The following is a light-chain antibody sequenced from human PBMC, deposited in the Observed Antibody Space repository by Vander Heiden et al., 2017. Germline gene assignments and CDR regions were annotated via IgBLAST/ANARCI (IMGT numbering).Light chain of an antibody. CDR3: QEYGYSPPLT. CDR2: GAS. V-gene: IGKV3-20*01. CDR1: QSVSSQY. J-gene: IGKJ4*01. Sequence: ILLTSSPGPLSLSPGATATRSCRASQSVSSQYVAWHHQKLGPALRLLSFGASSRATGIPDRCSGSASGTDFTIAINRLGPEDFAVYYCQEYGYSPPLTFGGGTKVEVK.